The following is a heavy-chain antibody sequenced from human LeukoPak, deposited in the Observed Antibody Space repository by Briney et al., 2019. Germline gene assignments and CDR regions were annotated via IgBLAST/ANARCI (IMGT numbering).Heavy chain of an antibody. V-gene: IGHV4-4*07. J-gene: IGHJ4*02. CDR3: ARDLVNDYGDYFDY. CDR1: GGSMRSYY. Sequence: SETLSLTCTVSGGSMRSYYWSWIRQPAGKGLVWIGRIYISGSTNYNPSLKSRVTMSVDTSKNQFSLKLSSVTAADTAVYYCARDLVNDYGDYFDYWGQGTLVTVSS. D-gene: IGHD4-17*01. CDR2: IYISGST.